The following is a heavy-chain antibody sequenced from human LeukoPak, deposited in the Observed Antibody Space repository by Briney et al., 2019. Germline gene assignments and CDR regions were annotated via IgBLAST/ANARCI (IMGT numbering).Heavy chain of an antibody. CDR2: ISGSGGST. CDR1: GLTFSSYA. V-gene: IGHV3-23*01. J-gene: IGHJ4*02. CDR3: AKDEDDYGDYGYFDY. D-gene: IGHD4-17*01. Sequence: GGSLRLSCAASGLTFSSYAMSWVRQATGKGLEWVSPISGSGGSTYYAASVKGRFTISRDNSKNTLYLQMNRRRAEDTAVYYCAKDEDDYGDYGYFDYWGQGTLVTVSS.